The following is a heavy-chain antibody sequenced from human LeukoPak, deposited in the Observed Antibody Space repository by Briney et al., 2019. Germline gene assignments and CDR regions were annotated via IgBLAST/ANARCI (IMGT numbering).Heavy chain of an antibody. Sequence: GESLKISCKGSGYSFTSYWIGWVRQMPGKGLGWMGIIYPGDSDTRYSPSFQGQVTISADKSISTAYLQWSSLKASDTAMYYCARAPGYDSWSGYYTYWGQGTLVTVSS. D-gene: IGHD3-3*01. CDR1: GYSFTSYW. CDR2: IYPGDSDT. J-gene: IGHJ4*02. CDR3: ARAPGYDSWSGYYTY. V-gene: IGHV5-51*01.